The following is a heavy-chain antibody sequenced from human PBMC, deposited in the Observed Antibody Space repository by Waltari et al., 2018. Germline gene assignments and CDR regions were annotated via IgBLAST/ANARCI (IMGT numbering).Heavy chain of an antibody. J-gene: IGHJ3*02. CDR1: GFTFDDYT. D-gene: IGHD6-19*01. Sequence: EVQLVESGGVVVQPGGSLRLSCAASGFTFDDYTMHWVRQARGKGLEWVSRISWDGGSTNYADSVKGRFNISRDNSKNSLYLQMNSLRTEDTALYYCAKDMAVAKLLDAFDIWGQGTMVTVSS. V-gene: IGHV3-43*01. CDR2: ISWDGGST. CDR3: AKDMAVAKLLDAFDI.